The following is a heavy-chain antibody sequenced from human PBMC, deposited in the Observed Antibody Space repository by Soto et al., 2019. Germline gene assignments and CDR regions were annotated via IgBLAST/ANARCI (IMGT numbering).Heavy chain of an antibody. J-gene: IGHJ4*02. CDR1: GFSFSINW. CDR3: EGPSVDY. CDR2: INQDGREK. Sequence: EVQLVESGGGLVQPGGSLRLSCAASGFSFSINWMNWVRQAPGKGLEWLANINQDGREKFYVDSVKGRFTIYRDNAQNLLYLQINSLGADDTALAYCEGPSVDYWGQGTLVTVSS. V-gene: IGHV3-7*01.